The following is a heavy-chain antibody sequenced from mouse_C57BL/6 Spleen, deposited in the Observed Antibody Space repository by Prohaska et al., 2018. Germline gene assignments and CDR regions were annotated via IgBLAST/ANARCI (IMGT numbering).Heavy chain of an antibody. CDR3: TAPAGSSDY. CDR2: IRLKSDNYAT. CDR1: GFTFSNYW. D-gene: IGHD1-3*01. V-gene: IGHV6-3*01. J-gene: IGHJ2*01. Sequence: EVKLEESGGGLVQPGGSMKLSCVASGFTFSNYWMNWVRQSPEKGLEWVAQIRLKSDNYATDYAESVKGRFTISRDDSKSSVDLQMNNLRAEDTGIYYCTAPAGSSDYWGQGTTLTVSS.